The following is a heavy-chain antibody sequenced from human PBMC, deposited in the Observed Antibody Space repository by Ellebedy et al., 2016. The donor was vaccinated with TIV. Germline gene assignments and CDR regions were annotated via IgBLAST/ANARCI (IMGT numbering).Heavy chain of an antibody. Sequence: SETLSLXXTVSGGSISSYYWSWIRQPAGKGLEWIGRIYTSGSTNYNPSLKSRVTMSVDTSKNQFSLKLSSVTAADTAVYYCARGDLWFGELSSLGYFDYWGQGTLVTVSS. V-gene: IGHV4-4*07. CDR2: IYTSGST. D-gene: IGHD3-10*01. CDR1: GGSISSYY. J-gene: IGHJ4*02. CDR3: ARGDLWFGELSSLGYFDY.